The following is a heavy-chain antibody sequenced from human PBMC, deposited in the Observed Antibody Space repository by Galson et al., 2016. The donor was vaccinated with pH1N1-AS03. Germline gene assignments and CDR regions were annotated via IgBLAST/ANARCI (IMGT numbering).Heavy chain of an antibody. V-gene: IGHV3-7*03. Sequence: SLRLSCAASGFIFSNYWMSWVRQAPGKGLESVANINQGGSETYYVDSVKGRFTIFRDNAKNSLYLQMNSRRADDTAVYYCARADWGSADYWGQGTLVSVSS. J-gene: IGHJ4*02. CDR3: ARADWGSADY. D-gene: IGHD7-27*01. CDR1: GFIFSNYW. CDR2: INQGGSET.